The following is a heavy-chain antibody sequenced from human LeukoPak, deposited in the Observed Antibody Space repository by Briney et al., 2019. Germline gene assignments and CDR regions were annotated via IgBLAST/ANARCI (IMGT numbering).Heavy chain of an antibody. J-gene: IGHJ5*02. V-gene: IGHV3-48*03. D-gene: IGHD2-2*01. Sequence: PGGSLRLSCAASGFPFSSYEMNWVRQAPGKRLQGVSYISSSGNKIYYAASVKGRFTISRDNAKNSLYLQIDSLRAEDTAVYYCASGQRPQYTSTWDNWFDPWGQGTQVTVSS. CDR2: ISSSGNKI. CDR1: GFPFSSYE. CDR3: ASGQRPQYTSTWDNWFDP.